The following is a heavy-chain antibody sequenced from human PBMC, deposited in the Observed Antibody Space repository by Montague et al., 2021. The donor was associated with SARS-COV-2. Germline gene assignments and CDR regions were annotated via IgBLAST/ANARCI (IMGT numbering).Heavy chain of an antibody. V-gene: IGHV2-5*01. CDR1: GISLSTSGVG. Sequence: PALVKPTQTLTLTCTFSGISLSTSGVGVAWIRQPPGKALEWLALIYWHDDERYSPSMRSRLTITKDNSENQVVLRMTNMAPMDTATYYCAPLGFDSRSYYTPHNWFDPWGQGILVTVSS. D-gene: IGHD3-10*01. CDR2: IYWHDDE. J-gene: IGHJ5*02. CDR3: APLGFDSRSYYTPHNWFDP.